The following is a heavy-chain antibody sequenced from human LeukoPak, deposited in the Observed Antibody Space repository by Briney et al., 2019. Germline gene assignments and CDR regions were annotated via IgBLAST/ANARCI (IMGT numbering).Heavy chain of an antibody. CDR3: ARAGPFAFDY. CDR1: GFTFDDYT. CDR2: ISWDGGST. Sequence: GGSLRLSCAASGFTFDDYTMHWVRQAPGKGLEWVSLISWDGGSTYYADSVKGRFTISRDNAKNSLYLQMNSLRAEDTAVYYCARAGPFAFDYWGQGTLVTVSS. J-gene: IGHJ4*02. D-gene: IGHD2-21*01. V-gene: IGHV3-43*01.